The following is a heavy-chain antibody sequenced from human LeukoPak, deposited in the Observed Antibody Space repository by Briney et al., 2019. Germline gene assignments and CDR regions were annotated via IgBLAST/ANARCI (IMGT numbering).Heavy chain of an antibody. V-gene: IGHV3-33*01. CDR3: ARGWYSSGWYGCGMDV. CDR2: IWYDGSNK. CDR1: GFTFSSYG. J-gene: IGHJ6*02. Sequence: GGSLRLSCAASGFTFSSYGMHWVRQAPGKGLEWVAVIWYDGSNKYYADSVKGRFTISRDNSKNTLYLQMNSLRAEDTAVYYCARGWYSSGWYGCGMDVWGQGPTVTVSS. D-gene: IGHD6-19*01.